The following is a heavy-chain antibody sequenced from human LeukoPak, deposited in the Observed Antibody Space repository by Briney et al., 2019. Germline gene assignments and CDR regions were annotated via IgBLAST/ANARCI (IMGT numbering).Heavy chain of an antibody. CDR3: ARGPGGYSGPFGD. V-gene: IGHV1-8*03. D-gene: IGHD5-12*01. CDR2: MKPNSGNT. Sequence: ASVKPSCKASGYTFTSYDIYWVRHAPPPGLEWMGWMKPNSGNTGYAQKFQGRVTITRNTSLSTAYRELSSLRSEDTAVYYCARGPGGYSGPFGDWGQGTLVTVSS. CDR1: GYTFTSYD. J-gene: IGHJ4*02.